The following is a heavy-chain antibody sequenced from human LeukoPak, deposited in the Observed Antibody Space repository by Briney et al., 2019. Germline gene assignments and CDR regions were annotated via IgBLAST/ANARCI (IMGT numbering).Heavy chain of an antibody. D-gene: IGHD6-13*01. Sequence: ASVKVSCKASGYTFTSYGISWVRQAPGQGLEWMGWISAYNGNTNYAQKLQGRGTMTTDTSTSTAYMELRSLRSDDTAVYYCATNGGYSSSWYASYYYYYYMDVWGKGTTVTVSS. CDR2: ISAYNGNT. CDR1: GYTFTSYG. V-gene: IGHV1-18*01. CDR3: ATNGGYSSSWYASYYYYYYMDV. J-gene: IGHJ6*03.